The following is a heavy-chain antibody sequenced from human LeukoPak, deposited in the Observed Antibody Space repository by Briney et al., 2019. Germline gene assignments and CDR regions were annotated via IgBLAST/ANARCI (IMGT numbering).Heavy chain of an antibody. V-gene: IGHV3-7*01. J-gene: IGHJ4*02. D-gene: IGHD5-18*01. CDR3: AKDRRRYSYGLYYFDY. CDR1: GFTFSSYW. Sequence: GGSLRLSCAASGFTFSSYWMSWVRQAPGKGLEWVASIKQDGSEKYYVDSVKGRFTISRDNAKNSLYLQMNSLRAEDTAVYYCAKDRRRYSYGLYYFDYWGQGTLVTVSS. CDR2: IKQDGSEK.